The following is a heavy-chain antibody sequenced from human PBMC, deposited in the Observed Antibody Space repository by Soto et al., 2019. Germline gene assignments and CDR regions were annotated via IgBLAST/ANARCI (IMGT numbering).Heavy chain of an antibody. Sequence: GGSLRLSCAASGFTSISYAMSWVRQAAGEGLEWVSAISGSGGSTYYADSVKGRFTISRDNSKNTLYLQMNSLRAEDTAVYYCAKDSGITMIVVVITGTFDYWGQGTLVTVYS. CDR2: ISGSGGST. CDR3: AKDSGITMIVVVITGTFDY. V-gene: IGHV3-23*01. J-gene: IGHJ4*02. CDR1: GFTSISYA. D-gene: IGHD3-22*01.